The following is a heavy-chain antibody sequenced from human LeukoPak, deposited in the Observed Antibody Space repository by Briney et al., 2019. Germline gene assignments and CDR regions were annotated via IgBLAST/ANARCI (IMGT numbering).Heavy chain of an antibody. Sequence: SEPLSLPCTVSGGSSSSYYWSWIRQPPGKGLEWIGYIYYSGSIKYNPSLKSRVTISVDTSKNQFSLRLNSVTTADTAVYYCARAVDGYNSDYWGQGTLVTVSS. J-gene: IGHJ4*02. D-gene: IGHD5-24*01. CDR2: IYYSGSI. CDR1: GGSSSSYY. V-gene: IGHV4-59*01. CDR3: ARAVDGYNSDY.